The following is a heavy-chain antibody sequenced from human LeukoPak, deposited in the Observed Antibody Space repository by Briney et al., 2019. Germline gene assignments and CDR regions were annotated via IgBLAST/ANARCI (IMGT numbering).Heavy chain of an antibody. CDR3: ARGGDVYSGYDYVPFDY. CDR1: GGSISSYY. D-gene: IGHD5-12*01. CDR2: IYYSGST. J-gene: IGHJ4*02. V-gene: IGHV4-59*01. Sequence: SETLSLTCTVSGGSISSYYWSWIRQPPGKGLEWIGYIYYSGSTNYNPSLKSRVTISVDTSKNQFSLKLSSVTAADTAVYYCARGGDVYSGYDYVPFDYWGQGTLVTVSS.